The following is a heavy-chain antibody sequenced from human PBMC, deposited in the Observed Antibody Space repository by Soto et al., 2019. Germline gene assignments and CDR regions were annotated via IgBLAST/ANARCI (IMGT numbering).Heavy chain of an antibody. CDR2: ISYDGSNK. J-gene: IGHJ4*02. Sequence: QVQLVESGGGVVQPGRSLRLSCAASGFTFSSYAMHWVRQAPGKGLEWVAVISYDGSNKYYADSVKGRFTNSRDNSKNTLYLQMNSLRAEDTAVYYCARDFPQGRCSGGSCYSLPDYWGQGTLVTVSS. CDR1: GFTFSSYA. CDR3: ARDFPQGRCSGGSCYSLPDY. V-gene: IGHV3-30-3*01. D-gene: IGHD2-15*01.